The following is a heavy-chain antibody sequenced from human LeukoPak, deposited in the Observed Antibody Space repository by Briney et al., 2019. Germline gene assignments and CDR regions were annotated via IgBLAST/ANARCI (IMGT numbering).Heavy chain of an antibody. J-gene: IGHJ4*02. CDR1: GFTFSSYG. V-gene: IGHV3-33*01. CDR2: IWYDGINK. CDR3: ARAAGGGSSGWYPL. D-gene: IGHD6-19*01. Sequence: PGRSLRLSCAASGFTFSSYGMHWVRQAPGKGLEWVAVIWYDGINKYYADSVKGRFTISRDNSKNTLYLQMNSLRGEDTAVYYCARAAGGGSSGWYPLWGQGTLVTVSS.